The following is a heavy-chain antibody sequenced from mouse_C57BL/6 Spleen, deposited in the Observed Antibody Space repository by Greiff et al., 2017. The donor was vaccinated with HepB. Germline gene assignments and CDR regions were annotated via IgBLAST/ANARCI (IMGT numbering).Heavy chain of an antibody. Sequence: VQLQQSGAELVKPGASVKISCTASGYAFSSYWMNWVKQRPGKGLEWIGQIYPGDGNTNYNGKLKGKATMTADKSSSTAYMQLSSLTSEDSAVYFGAPNDYAAWFAYWGQGTLVTVSA. CDR3: APNDYAAWFAY. V-gene: IGHV1-80*01. CDR1: GYAFSSYW. J-gene: IGHJ3*01. D-gene: IGHD2-4*01. CDR2: IYPGDGNT.